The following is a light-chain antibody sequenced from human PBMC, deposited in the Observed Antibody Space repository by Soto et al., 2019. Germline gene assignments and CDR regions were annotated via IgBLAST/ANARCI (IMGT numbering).Light chain of an antibody. CDR1: QSVNHN. V-gene: IGKV3-11*01. Sequence: VMTQPPDTLSASPGERFSLSCRASQSVNHNLAWYHQKPGQAPRLLIYDASNTVTGIPARFSGSGSGTDFTLTISSLEPEDFAVYYCQQRSNWPITFGQGTRLEI. CDR2: DAS. J-gene: IGKJ5*01. CDR3: QQRSNWPIT.